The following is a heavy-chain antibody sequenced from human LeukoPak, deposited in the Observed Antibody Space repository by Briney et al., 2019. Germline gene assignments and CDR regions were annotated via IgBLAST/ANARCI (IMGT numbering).Heavy chain of an antibody. V-gene: IGHV4-59*01. CDR1: GGTISRYY. CDR3: ARDRRRDRLHAFDI. CDR2: IDYSGST. D-gene: IGHD1-26*01. Sequence: SETLSLTCTVSGGTISRYYWSCIRQPPGKGLEWIAYIDYSGSTNYNPSLKSRLTISLDASKNQYSLKLSSVTAADTAVYYCARDRRRDRLHAFDIWGQGTRVTISS. J-gene: IGHJ3*02.